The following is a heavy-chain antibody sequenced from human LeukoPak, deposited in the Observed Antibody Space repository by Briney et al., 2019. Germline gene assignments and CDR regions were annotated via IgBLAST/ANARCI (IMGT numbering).Heavy chain of an antibody. J-gene: IGHJ5*02. V-gene: IGHV4-39*07. CDR2: INHSGST. CDR1: GGSISSGSYY. Sequence: SETLSLTCTVSGGSISSGSYYWSWIRQPPGKGLEWIGEINHSGSTNYNPSLKSRVTISVDTSKNQFSLKLSSVTAADTAVYYCARGGLTTYYYDSSGYYAARHTPWGQGTLVTVSS. CDR3: ARGGLTTYYYDSSGYYAARHTP. D-gene: IGHD3-22*01.